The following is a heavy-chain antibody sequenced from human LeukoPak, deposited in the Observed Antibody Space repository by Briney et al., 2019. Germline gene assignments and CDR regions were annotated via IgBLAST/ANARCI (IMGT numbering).Heavy chain of an antibody. D-gene: IGHD2-2*01. CDR2: INTSGRT. Sequence: KTSETLSLTCTVSGGSISSGSYYWSWIRQPAGKDLEWIGRINTSGRTNYNPSLESRVTISVDTSKNQFSLNLSSVTAADTAVYYCARTLLPATRGAFDIWGQGTMVTVSS. J-gene: IGHJ3*02. V-gene: IGHV4-61*02. CDR1: GGSISSGSYY. CDR3: ARTLLPATRGAFDI.